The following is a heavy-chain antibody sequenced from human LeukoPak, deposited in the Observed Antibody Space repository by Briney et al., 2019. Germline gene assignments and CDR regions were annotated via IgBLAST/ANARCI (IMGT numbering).Heavy chain of an antibody. CDR1: GFTFSNYS. Sequence: PGRSLRLSCAASGFTFSNYSMHWVRQAPGKGLEWVAGISYDGSNKYYADSVKGRFTISRDNSKNTLYLQINTLRAEDTAVYYCAKDIENYGSGYPSGWGQGTLVTVSS. J-gene: IGHJ4*02. D-gene: IGHD3-10*01. V-gene: IGHV3-30*18. CDR2: ISYDGSNK. CDR3: AKDIENYGSGYPSG.